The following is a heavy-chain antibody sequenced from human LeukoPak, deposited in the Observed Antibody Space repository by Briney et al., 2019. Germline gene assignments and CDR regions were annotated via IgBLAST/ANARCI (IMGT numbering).Heavy chain of an antibody. J-gene: IGHJ5*02. Sequence: GGSLRLSCAASGFTFRNFGMHWGRQAPGKGLEWVAVISYDGSEKHYADSVKGQFTISRDNSENTLYLQMNSLRAEDTAVYYCAKLKSAITIFGVVTPNWFDPWGQGTLVTVSS. CDR1: GFTFRNFG. CDR3: AKLKSAITIFGVVTPNWFDP. D-gene: IGHD3-3*01. CDR2: ISYDGSEK. V-gene: IGHV3-30*18.